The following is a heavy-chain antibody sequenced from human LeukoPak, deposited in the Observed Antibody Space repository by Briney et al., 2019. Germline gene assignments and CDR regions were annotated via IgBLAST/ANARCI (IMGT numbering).Heavy chain of an antibody. CDR2: IYYSGST. V-gene: IGHV4-39*01. Sequence: SETLSLTCTVSGGSISSSSYYWGWIRQPPGKGLEWIGSIYYSGSTYYNPSLKSRVTISVDTSKKQFSLKLSSVTAADTAVYYCARRQSGRYDFWSGYQDADALDIWGQGTMVTVSS. D-gene: IGHD3-3*01. CDR3: ARRQSGRYDFWSGYQDADALDI. J-gene: IGHJ3*02. CDR1: GGSISSSSYY.